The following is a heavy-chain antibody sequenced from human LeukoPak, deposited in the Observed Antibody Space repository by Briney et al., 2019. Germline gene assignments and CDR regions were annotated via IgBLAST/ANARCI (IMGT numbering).Heavy chain of an antibody. CDR2: IYASGST. V-gene: IGHV4-4*09. Sequence: PSETLSLTCAVSGDSISSYYWSWIRQPPGKGLEWLAYIYASGSTDYNPPLKSRVTISVDTSKNQISLKLSSVTAADTAVYYCARGGSALFDSWGQGTLVTVSS. D-gene: IGHD2-15*01. J-gene: IGHJ4*02. CDR1: GDSISSYY. CDR3: ARGGSALFDS.